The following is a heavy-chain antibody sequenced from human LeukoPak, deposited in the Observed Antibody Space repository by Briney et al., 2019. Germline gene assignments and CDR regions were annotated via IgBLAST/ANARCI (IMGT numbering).Heavy chain of an antibody. CDR2: ISSSSSYI. J-gene: IGHJ4*02. V-gene: IGHV3-21*01. Sequence: GESLRLSCAASGFTFSGYSMNWVRQAPGKGLEWVSSISSSSSYIYYADSVKGRFTISRDNAKNSLYLQMNSLRAEDTAVYYCARDSSGWSDYWGQGTLVTVSS. CDR1: GFTFSGYS. D-gene: IGHD6-19*01. CDR3: ARDSSGWSDY.